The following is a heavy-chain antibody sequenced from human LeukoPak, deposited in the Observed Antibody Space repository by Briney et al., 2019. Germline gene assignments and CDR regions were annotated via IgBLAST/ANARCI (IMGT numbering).Heavy chain of an antibody. Sequence: GESLKISCKGSGYSFTSYWIGWVRQMPGKGLEGMGIIYPGDSDTRYSPSFQGQVTISADKSISTAYLQWSSLKGSDTAMYYCARVYDYVWGSYRNFDAFDIWGQGTMVTVSS. CDR1: GYSFTSYW. V-gene: IGHV5-51*01. CDR3: ARVYDYVWGSYRNFDAFDI. J-gene: IGHJ3*02. D-gene: IGHD3-16*02. CDR2: IYPGDSDT.